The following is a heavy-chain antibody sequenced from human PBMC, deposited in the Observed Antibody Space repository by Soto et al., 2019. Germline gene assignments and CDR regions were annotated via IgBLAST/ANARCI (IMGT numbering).Heavy chain of an antibody. CDR1: GYSFVSYW. CDR2: IYPGDSDT. D-gene: IGHD5-18*01. Sequence: PGESLKISCKGSGYSFVSYWIAWVRQMPGKGLEWMGSIYPGDSDTIYSPSIQGQVTISADKSSTTVYLQWNTLKASDTAMYYCAKTDGYEVEYWGQGTQVTVSS. CDR3: AKTDGYEVEY. V-gene: IGHV5-51*01. J-gene: IGHJ4*02.